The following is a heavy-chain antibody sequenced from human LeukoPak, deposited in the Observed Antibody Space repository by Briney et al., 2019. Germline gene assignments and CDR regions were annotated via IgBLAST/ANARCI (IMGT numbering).Heavy chain of an antibody. D-gene: IGHD3-22*01. CDR1: GGSFSGYY. Sequence: SETLSLTCAVYGGSFSGYYWSWIRQPPGKGLEWIGEINHSGSTNYNPSLKSRVTISVDTSKNQFSLKLSSVTAADTAVYYCARHEYYYDSSGYKRPASLDYWGQGTLVTVSS. J-gene: IGHJ4*02. CDR2: INHSGST. CDR3: ARHEYYYDSSGYKRPASLDY. V-gene: IGHV4-34*01.